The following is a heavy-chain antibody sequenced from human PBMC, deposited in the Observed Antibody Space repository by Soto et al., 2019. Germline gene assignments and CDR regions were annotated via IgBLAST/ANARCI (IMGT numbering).Heavy chain of an antibody. Sequence: QVHLVESGGGVIQPGRSLRLSCAASGFTFSIYGMNWVRQAPGKGLEWVAVISQDGSSEYYADSLKGRVAISRDNSKNTVYLQVDTLRPQDTAVYYCVKGPAVRGLLVRMNLGMDAWGQGTTVTVSS. CDR3: VKGPAVRGLLVRMNLGMDA. CDR1: GFTFSIYG. J-gene: IGHJ6*02. D-gene: IGHD3-10*01. CDR2: ISQDGSSE. V-gene: IGHV3-30*18.